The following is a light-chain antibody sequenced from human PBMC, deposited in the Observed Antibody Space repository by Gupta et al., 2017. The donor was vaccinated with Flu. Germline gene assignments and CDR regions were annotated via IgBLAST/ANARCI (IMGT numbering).Light chain of an antibody. Sequence: ESVTLSCRASQTVRSSLAWYQHKPGQAPRLLIYGASTRATGIPAKFSGGGSGTEFTLTISSLQSEDFAVYYCQQYYNWPPWTFGQGTKVDIK. J-gene: IGKJ1*01. V-gene: IGKV3-15*01. CDR3: QQYYNWPPWT. CDR1: QTVRSS. CDR2: GAS.